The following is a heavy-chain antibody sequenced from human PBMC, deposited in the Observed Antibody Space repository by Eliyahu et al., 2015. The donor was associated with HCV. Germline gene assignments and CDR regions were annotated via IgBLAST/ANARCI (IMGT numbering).Heavy chain of an antibody. CDR2: IIPIFGTA. CDR3: AEDDYGDKNYYYYGMDV. Sequence: QVQLVQSGAEVKKPGSSVKVSCKASGGTFSSYAISWVRQAPGQGLEWMGGIIPIFGTANYAQKFQGRVTITADESTSTAYMELSSLRSEDTAVYYCAEDDYGDKNYYYYGMDVWGQGTTVTVSS. D-gene: IGHD4-17*01. V-gene: IGHV1-69*01. J-gene: IGHJ6*02. CDR1: GGTFSSYA.